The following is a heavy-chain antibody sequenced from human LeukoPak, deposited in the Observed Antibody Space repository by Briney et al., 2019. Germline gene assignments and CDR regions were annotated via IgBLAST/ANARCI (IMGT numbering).Heavy chain of an antibody. CDR3: ARGAIRGVIPSPAMDV. CDR2: ISAYNGNT. J-gene: IGHJ6*02. D-gene: IGHD3-10*01. V-gene: IGHV1-18*01. CDR1: GYTFTSYG. Sequence: GASVKVSCKASGYTFTSYGISWVRQAPGQGLEWMGWISAYNGNTNYAQKHQGRVTMTTDTSTSTAYMELRSLRSDDTAVYYCARGAIRGVIPSPAMDVWGQGTTVTVSS.